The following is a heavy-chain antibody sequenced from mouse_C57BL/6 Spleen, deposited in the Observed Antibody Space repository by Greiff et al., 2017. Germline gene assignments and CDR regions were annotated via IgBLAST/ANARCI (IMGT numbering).Heavy chain of an antibody. Sequence: EVHLVESGEGLVKPGGSLKLSCAASGFTFSSYAMSWVRQTPEKRLEWVAYISSGGDYIYYADTVKGRFTISRDNARNTLYLQMSSLKSEDTAMYYCTREGLGGSWFAYWGQGTLVTVSA. D-gene: IGHD2-4*01. J-gene: IGHJ3*01. CDR2: ISSGGDYI. V-gene: IGHV5-9-1*02. CDR1: GFTFSSYA. CDR3: TREGLGGSWFAY.